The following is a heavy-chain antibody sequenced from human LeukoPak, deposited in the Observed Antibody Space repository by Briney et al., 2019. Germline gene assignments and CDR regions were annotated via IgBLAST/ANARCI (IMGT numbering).Heavy chain of an antibody. CDR3: ARWGYIYGPFDY. CDR1: GGSLNNYY. Sequence: SETLSLTCTVSGGSLNNYYWSWIRQPPGKGLEWIGYIYYSGSTNYNPSLRSRVTISVDTSKNQFSLKLSSVTAADTAEYYCARWGYIYGPFDYWGQGTLVTVSS. V-gene: IGHV4-59*08. CDR2: IYYSGST. D-gene: IGHD5-18*01. J-gene: IGHJ4*02.